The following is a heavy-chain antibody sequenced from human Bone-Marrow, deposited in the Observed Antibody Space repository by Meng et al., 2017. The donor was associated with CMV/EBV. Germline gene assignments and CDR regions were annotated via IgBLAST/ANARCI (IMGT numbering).Heavy chain of an antibody. CDR1: GGPISSYY. D-gene: IGHD4-11*01. V-gene: IGHV4-59*12. CDR3: ASITTSYTRFDY. Sequence: SETLSLTCTVSGGPISSYYWSWIRQPPGKGLEWIGYIYDSGTTNYNPSLKSRVTISVDTSKNQFSLKLSSVTAADTAIYYCASITTSYTRFDYWGQGTLVTVSS. CDR2: IYDSGTT. J-gene: IGHJ4*02.